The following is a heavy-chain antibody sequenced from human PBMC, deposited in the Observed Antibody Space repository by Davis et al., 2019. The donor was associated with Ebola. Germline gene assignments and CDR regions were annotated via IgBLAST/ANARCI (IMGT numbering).Heavy chain of an antibody. CDR2: FSGSGATT. V-gene: IGHV3-23*01. D-gene: IGHD2/OR15-2a*01. Sequence: GGSLRLPCEAPGFTFSNYAMSWARQAQGKGLEWVSGFSGSGATTYYADSLKGRFTIASNNSKNTLYLQMNSLRADDTALYYCAKGGARYFYHYYGMDVWGQVSTVTVSS. CDR3: AKGGARYFYHYYGMDV. J-gene: IGHJ6*02. CDR1: GFTFSNYA.